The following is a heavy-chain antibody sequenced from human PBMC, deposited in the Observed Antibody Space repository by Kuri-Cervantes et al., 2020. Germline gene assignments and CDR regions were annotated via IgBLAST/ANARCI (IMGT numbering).Heavy chain of an antibody. V-gene: IGHV1-46*01. CDR1: GYTSTSYY. CDR2: INLSGGST. J-gene: IGHJ4*02. D-gene: IGHD4-17*01. Sequence: ASVKVSCKASGYTSTSYYMHWVRQAPGQGLEWMGIINLSGGSTNYAQKFQGRVTMTRDTSTSTVYMELSSLRSEDTAVYYCAKDGPGYGVDFDYWGQGTLVTVSS. CDR3: AKDGPGYGVDFDY.